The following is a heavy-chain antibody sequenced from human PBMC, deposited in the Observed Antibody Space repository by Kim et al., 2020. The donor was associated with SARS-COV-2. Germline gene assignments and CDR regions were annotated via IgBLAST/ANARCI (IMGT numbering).Heavy chain of an antibody. V-gene: IGHV4-39*01. CDR1: GGSISSSSYY. D-gene: IGHD1-26*01. CDR3: ARYPPLVGATWAREGMRHIDY. Sequence: SETLSLTCTVSGGSISSSSYYWGWIRQPPGKGLEWIGSIYYSGSTYYNPSLKSRVTISVDTSKNQFSLKLSSVTAADTAVYYCARYPPLVGATWAREGMRHIDYWGQGTLVTVSS. J-gene: IGHJ4*02. CDR2: IYYSGST.